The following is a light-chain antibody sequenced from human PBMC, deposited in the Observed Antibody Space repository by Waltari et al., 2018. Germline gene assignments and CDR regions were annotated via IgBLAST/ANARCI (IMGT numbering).Light chain of an antibody. Sequence: EIVMTQSPATLSVSPGESATLSCRASQSVSSNLAWYQQKPGQAPRLLIYGASTRATGIPARFSGSGSGTEFTLTISSLQSEDFAVYYCQQYNNWPPGITFGGGTKVEIK. CDR2: GAS. V-gene: IGKV3-15*01. CDR3: QQYNNWPPGIT. CDR1: QSVSSN. J-gene: IGKJ4*01.